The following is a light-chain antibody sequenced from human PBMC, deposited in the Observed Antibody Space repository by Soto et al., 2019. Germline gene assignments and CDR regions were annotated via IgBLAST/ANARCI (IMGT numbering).Light chain of an antibody. Sequence: EIVLTQFPVTLSLSPGERATLSCRASQSVSDYLAWYEQKPGQAPRLLSYGASIRATGIPDRFSGSGSGTDFTLTISRLEPEDFAVYYCQQYHTSPITFGQGTRLEIK. CDR2: GAS. J-gene: IGKJ5*01. CDR3: QQYHTSPIT. CDR1: QSVSDY. V-gene: IGKV3-20*01.